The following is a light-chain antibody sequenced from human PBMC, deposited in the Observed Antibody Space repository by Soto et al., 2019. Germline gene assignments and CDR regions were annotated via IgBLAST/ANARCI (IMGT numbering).Light chain of an antibody. CDR2: TNN. V-gene: IGLV1-40*01. CDR1: SSNIGAGYD. CDR3: QSYDSSRSGWV. J-gene: IGLJ3*02. Sequence: SLASLRASVSGAPEQVGTISSTGSSSNIGAGYDVHWYHQVTGTAPKLLINTNNNRPSGVPDRFSGSKSGTSASLAITGIQAEDEADYYCQSYDSSRSGWVFGGGT.